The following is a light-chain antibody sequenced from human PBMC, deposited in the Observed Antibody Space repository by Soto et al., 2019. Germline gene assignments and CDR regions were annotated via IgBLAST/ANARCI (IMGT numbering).Light chain of an antibody. Sequence: QPVLTQSPSASASPGASVKLTCTLRSGHSDYAIAWHQQQPEKGPRYLMKVTSDGSHTKGDGIPDRFSGSSSGADRYLTISSLRSDDEADYSCQAWGTGGVFGGGTKVTVL. CDR3: QAWGTGGV. J-gene: IGLJ3*02. V-gene: IGLV4-69*01. CDR2: VTSDGSH. CDR1: SGHSDYA.